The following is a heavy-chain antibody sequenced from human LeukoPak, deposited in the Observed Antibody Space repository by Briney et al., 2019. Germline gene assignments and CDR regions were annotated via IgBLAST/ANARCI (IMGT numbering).Heavy chain of an antibody. Sequence: SETLSLTCTVSGGSISSGGYYWSWIRQHPGKGLEWIGYIYYSGSTYYNPSLKSRVTISVDTSENQFSLKLSSVTAADTAVYYCARFVGYCSSTSCYDGWFDPWGQGTLVAVSS. CDR3: ARFVGYCSSTSCYDGWFDP. J-gene: IGHJ5*02. CDR2: IYYSGST. V-gene: IGHV4-31*03. D-gene: IGHD2-2*01. CDR1: GGSISSGGYY.